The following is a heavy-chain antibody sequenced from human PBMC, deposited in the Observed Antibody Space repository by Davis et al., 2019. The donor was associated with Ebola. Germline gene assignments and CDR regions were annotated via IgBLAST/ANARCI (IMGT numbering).Heavy chain of an antibody. CDR2: IIPILGIA. J-gene: IGHJ4*02. V-gene: IGHV1-69*04. CDR1: GGTFSSYA. CDR3: ARADSSSWGYFDY. D-gene: IGHD6-13*01. Sequence: SVKVSCKASGGTFSSYAISWVRQAPGQGLEWMGRIIPILGIANYAQKFQGRVTITADKSTSTAYMELRSLRSDDTAVYYCARADSSSWGYFDYWGQGTLVTVSS.